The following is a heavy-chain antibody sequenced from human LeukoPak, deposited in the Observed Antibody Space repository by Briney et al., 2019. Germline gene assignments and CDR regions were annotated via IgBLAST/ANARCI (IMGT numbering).Heavy chain of an antibody. D-gene: IGHD6-19*01. Sequence: PSETLSLTCSVSGGSIGSSSNDYWTWLRQPPGKGLECTGHIYDSGGTKYNPSLQSRGTISVDTSKNQFSLKLSSVTAADTAVYYCARRRRIAVAGRPGDALDIWGQGTVVTVPS. CDR2: IYDSGGT. CDR1: GGSIGSSSNDY. CDR3: ARRRRIAVAGRPGDALDI. J-gene: IGHJ3*02. V-gene: IGHV4-61*05.